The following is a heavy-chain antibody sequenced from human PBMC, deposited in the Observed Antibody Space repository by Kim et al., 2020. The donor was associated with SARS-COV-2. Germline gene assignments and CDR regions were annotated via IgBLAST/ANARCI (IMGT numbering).Heavy chain of an antibody. Sequence: NPSLRSRVTISVDRSKNQFSLKLSSVTAADTAVYYCARVAVTWISPVDYWGQGTLVIVSS. J-gene: IGHJ4*02. D-gene: IGHD2-21*02. CDR3: ARVAVTWISPVDY. V-gene: IGHV4-30-2*01.